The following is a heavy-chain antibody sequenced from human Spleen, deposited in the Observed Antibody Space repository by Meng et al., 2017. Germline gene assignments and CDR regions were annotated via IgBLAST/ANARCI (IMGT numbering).Heavy chain of an antibody. D-gene: IGHD4-17*01. CDR2: ISSSGSTK. CDR3: ARESVAVTTVPGSHYYYYYYGMDV. V-gene: IGHV3-48*03. CDR1: GFTFSSYE. J-gene: IGHJ6*02. Sequence: GGSLRLSCAASGFTFSSYEMNWVRQAPEKGLEWVSNISSSGSTKYYADSVKGRFTISRDNAKNSLYLQMNSLRAEDTAVYYCARESVAVTTVPGSHYYYYYYGMDVWGQGTTVTVSS.